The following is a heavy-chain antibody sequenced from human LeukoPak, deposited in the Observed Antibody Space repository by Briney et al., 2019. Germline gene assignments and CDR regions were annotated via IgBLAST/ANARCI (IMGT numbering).Heavy chain of an antibody. D-gene: IGHD3-3*01. Sequence: PSETLSLTCTVSGGSISSYYWSWIRQPAGKGLEWLGRIYTSGSTNYNPSLKSRVTMSVDMSKNQFSLKLSSVTAADTAVYYCARDQVEYSSDAFDIWGQGTMVTVSS. V-gene: IGHV4-4*07. CDR3: ARDQVEYSSDAFDI. CDR1: GGSISSYY. CDR2: IYTSGST. J-gene: IGHJ3*02.